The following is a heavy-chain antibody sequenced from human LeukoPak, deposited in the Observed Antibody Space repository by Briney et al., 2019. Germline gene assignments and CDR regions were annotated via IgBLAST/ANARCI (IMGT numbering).Heavy chain of an antibody. CDR1: GYSFTSYG. J-gene: IGHJ6*03. V-gene: IGHV1-18*01. D-gene: IGHD4-17*01. CDR2: ISAYNGNT. Sequence: ASVKVSCKASGYSFTSYGISWVRQAPGQGLEWMGWISAYNGNTNYAQRLQDRVVMTTDTSTSTAYMELSRLRSDDTAVYYCARDAYGDYFRGYMDVWGKGTTVTVSS. CDR3: ARDAYGDYFRGYMDV.